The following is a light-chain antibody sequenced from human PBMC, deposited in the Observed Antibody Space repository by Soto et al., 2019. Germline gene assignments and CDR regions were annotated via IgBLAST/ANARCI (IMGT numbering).Light chain of an antibody. CDR1: QSVSTY. CDR3: QQYKDWPKT. J-gene: IGKJ1*01. V-gene: IGKV3-15*01. Sequence: ETVMTQSPATLSVSPGEGAVLSCRASQSVSTYLAWYQLRPGQAPRVLIYGTSIRASGIPGRFSGSGSGTEFTLTIDSPQSEDSAVYYCQQYKDWPKTFGQGTKVEVK. CDR2: GTS.